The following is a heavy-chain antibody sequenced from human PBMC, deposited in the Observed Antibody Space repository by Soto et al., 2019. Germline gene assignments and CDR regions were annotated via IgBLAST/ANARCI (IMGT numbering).Heavy chain of an antibody. Sequence: LRLSCTASGFTFSSYWMHWVRQPPGKGLMWVSRINNDGSDTTYADSVKGRFTISRDNANNTLYLQMNSLRADDTAVYYCARPSYFSTSSGSWFDPWGPGTLVTVSS. D-gene: IGHD6-6*01. CDR1: GFTFSSYW. CDR3: ARPSYFSTSSGSWFDP. CDR2: INNDGSDT. V-gene: IGHV3-74*01. J-gene: IGHJ5*02.